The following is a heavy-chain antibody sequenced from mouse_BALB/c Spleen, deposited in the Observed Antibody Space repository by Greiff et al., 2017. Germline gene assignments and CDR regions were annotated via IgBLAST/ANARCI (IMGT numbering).Heavy chain of an antibody. J-gene: IGHJ4*01. CDR3: ARHYYGSYYYAMDY. V-gene: IGHV5-12-1*01. Sequence: DVHLVESGGGLVKPGGSLKLSCAASGFAFSSYDMSWVRQTPEKRLEWVAYISSGGGSTYYPDTVKGRFTISRDNAKNTLYLQMSSLKSEDTAMYYCARHYYGSYYYAMDYWGQGTSVTVSS. D-gene: IGHD1-2*01. CDR2: ISSGGGST. CDR1: GFAFSSYD.